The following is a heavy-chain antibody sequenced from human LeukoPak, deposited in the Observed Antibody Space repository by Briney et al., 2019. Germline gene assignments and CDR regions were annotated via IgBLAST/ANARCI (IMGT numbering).Heavy chain of an antibody. CDR1: GGSISSYY. CDR2: IYYSGST. Sequence: SETLSLTCTVSGGSISSYYWGWIRQPPGKGLEWIGSIYYSGSTYYNPSLKSRVTISVDTSKNQFSLKLSSVTAADTAVYYCARGQVLWFGDHWFDPWGQGTLVTVSS. CDR3: ARGQVLWFGDHWFDP. V-gene: IGHV4-39*07. J-gene: IGHJ5*02. D-gene: IGHD3-10*01.